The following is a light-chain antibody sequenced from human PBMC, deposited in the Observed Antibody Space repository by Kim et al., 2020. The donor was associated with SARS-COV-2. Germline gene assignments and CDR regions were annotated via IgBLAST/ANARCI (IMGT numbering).Light chain of an antibody. V-gene: IGLV4-60*03. CDR3: ETWASDTRV. Sequence: SVKRTRTLSRGRNSYIIAWHQQQPGKAPRFLMKLEGSGSNNKGSGAPDRFSGSSSGADRYLTISNLQSEDEADYYCETWASDTRVFGGGTQLTVL. CDR2: LEGSGSN. CDR1: RGRNSYI. J-gene: IGLJ3*02.